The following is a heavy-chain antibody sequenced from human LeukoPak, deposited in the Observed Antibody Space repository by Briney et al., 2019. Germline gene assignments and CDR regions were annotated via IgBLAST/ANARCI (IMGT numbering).Heavy chain of an antibody. Sequence: SGTLSLTCIVSGGSISSYYWSWIRQPSGKGLEWIGQIHTSGSTNYNPSLKSRVAMSVDTSKNQFSLELSSVTAADTAVYYCAGRAQTTGWSFDYWGQGALVTVSS. V-gene: IGHV4-4*07. CDR2: IHTSGST. CDR3: AGRAQTTGWSFDY. CDR1: GGSISSYY. D-gene: IGHD6-19*01. J-gene: IGHJ4*02.